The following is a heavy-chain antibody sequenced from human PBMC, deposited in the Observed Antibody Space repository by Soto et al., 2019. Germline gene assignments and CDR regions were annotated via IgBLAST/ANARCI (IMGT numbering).Heavy chain of an antibody. CDR3: ARDLDSSAWYRRSGINWFDP. J-gene: IGHJ5*02. V-gene: IGHV6-1*01. CDR1: GDRVSSNSAA. Sequence: SQTLSLTCAISGDRVSSNSAAWNWIRQSPSRGLEWLGRTYYRSKWYNDYAVSVKSRITINPDTSKNQFSLQLNSVTPEDTAVYYCARDLDSSAWYRRSGINWFDPWGQGTLVTVSS. D-gene: IGHD6-19*01. CDR2: TYYRSKWYN.